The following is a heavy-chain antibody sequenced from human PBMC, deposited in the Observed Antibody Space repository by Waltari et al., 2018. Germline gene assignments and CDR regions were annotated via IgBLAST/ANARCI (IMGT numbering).Heavy chain of an antibody. Sequence: EVQLVDSGGGLIQPGGSLRLSCAASGFTVSSNYVNWVRQAPGKGLEGVSIILRCGTTYYADSVKGRFTISRDKSKNTLYLQMNSLRADDTAVYYCARGGGVLLWFANWGQGTLVTVSS. V-gene: IGHV3-53*01. D-gene: IGHD3-10*01. CDR2: ILRCGTT. J-gene: IGHJ5*02. CDR3: ARGGGVLLWFAN. CDR1: GFTVSSNY.